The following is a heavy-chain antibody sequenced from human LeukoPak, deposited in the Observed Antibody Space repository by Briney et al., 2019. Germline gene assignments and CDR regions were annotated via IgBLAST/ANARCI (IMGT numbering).Heavy chain of an antibody. D-gene: IGHD3-16*02. CDR2: IYYSGST. CDR1: GGSISSSSYY. Sequence: SETLSLTCTVSGGSISSSSYYWGWIRQPPGKGLEWIGSIYYSGSTYYNPSLKSRVTISVDTSKNQFSLKLSSVTAADTAVYYCATYVWGNYRQQDFRRVFYFDSWGQGTLVIVSS. J-gene: IGHJ4*02. CDR3: ATYVWGNYRQQDFRRVFYFDS. V-gene: IGHV4-39*07.